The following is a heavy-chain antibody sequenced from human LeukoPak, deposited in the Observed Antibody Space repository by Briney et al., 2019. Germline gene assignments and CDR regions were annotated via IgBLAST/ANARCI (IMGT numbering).Heavy chain of an antibody. CDR1: GGSISSGSYY. CDR3: ARIRHYYGSGSLRYYYYMDV. CDR2: IYTSGST. Sequence: PSETLSLTCTVSGGSISSGSYYWSWIRQPAGKGLEWIGRIYTSGSTNYNPSLKGRVTMSVDTSKNQFSLKLSSVTAADTAVYYCARIRHYYGSGSLRYYYYMDVWGKGTTVTISS. V-gene: IGHV4-61*02. J-gene: IGHJ6*03. D-gene: IGHD3-10*01.